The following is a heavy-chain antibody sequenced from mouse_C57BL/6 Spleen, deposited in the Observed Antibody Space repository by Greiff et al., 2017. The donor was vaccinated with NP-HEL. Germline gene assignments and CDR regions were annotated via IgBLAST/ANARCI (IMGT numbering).Heavy chain of an antibody. CDR3: AKVGITTVAADY. J-gene: IGHJ4*01. V-gene: IGHV1-64*01. CDR2: IHPNSGST. Sequence: QVHVKQPGAELVKPGASVKLSCKASGYTFTSYWMHWVKQRPGQGLEWIGMIHPNSGSTNYNEKFKSKATLTVDKSSSTAYMQLSSLTSEDSAVYYCAKVGITTVAADYWGQGTSVTVSS. D-gene: IGHD1-1*01. CDR1: GYTFTSYW.